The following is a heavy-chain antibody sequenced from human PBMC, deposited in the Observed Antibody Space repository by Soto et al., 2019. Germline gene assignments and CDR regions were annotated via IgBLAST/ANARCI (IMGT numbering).Heavy chain of an antibody. CDR3: ARDRPRRIAALLRHAFDI. D-gene: IGHD6-6*01. Sequence: QPGGSLRLSCAASGFTFSSYWMSWVRQAPGKGLEWVANIKQDGSEKYYVDSVKGRFTISRDNAENSLYLQMNSLRAEDTAVYYCARDRPRRIAALLRHAFDIWGQGTMVTVSS. CDR2: IKQDGSEK. J-gene: IGHJ3*02. V-gene: IGHV3-7*01. CDR1: GFTFSSYW.